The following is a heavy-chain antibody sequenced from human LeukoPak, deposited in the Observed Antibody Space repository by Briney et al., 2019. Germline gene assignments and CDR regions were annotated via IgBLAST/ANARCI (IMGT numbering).Heavy chain of an antibody. D-gene: IGHD6-13*01. Sequence: GGSLRLSCAASGFSLCSYDMHGVRQAPGKGLEWVAELWYDGSNKYYADSVKGRFIISRDNSKNTLYLQINSLSAEDTAVYYCARDGAAAAPEIYNYYYLDVWGKGTTVTVSS. J-gene: IGHJ6*03. CDR2: LWYDGSNK. CDR3: ARDGAAAAPEIYNYYYLDV. V-gene: IGHV3-33*01. CDR1: GFSLCSYD.